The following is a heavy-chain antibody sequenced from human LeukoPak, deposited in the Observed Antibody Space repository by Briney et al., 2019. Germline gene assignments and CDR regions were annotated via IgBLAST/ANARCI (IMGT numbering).Heavy chain of an antibody. D-gene: IGHD4-17*01. Sequence: AASVKVSCKASGYTFIGYYIHWVRQAPGQGLEWMGRINPTSGGTNSAQKFQGRVTMTSDTSISTAYMELRRLRSDDTAVYYCARSYGDSGNHFNYMDVWGKGTTVTVSS. CDR3: ARSYGDSGNHFNYMDV. CDR1: GYTFIGYY. CDR2: INPTSGGT. J-gene: IGHJ6*03. V-gene: IGHV1-2*06.